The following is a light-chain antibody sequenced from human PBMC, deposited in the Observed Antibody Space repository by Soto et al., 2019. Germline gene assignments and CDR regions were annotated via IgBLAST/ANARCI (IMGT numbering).Light chain of an antibody. CDR3: QHSHSTPRIT. CDR2: AAS. Sequence: DIQITQSPSSLSAVVEDRVTMTCRTSQSIRSYLNWYQQKSGKAPKLLISAASNLQSGVPYRFSGSGSGTDFTLTISSLQPEDVATYYCQHSHSTPRITFGQGTRLEIK. J-gene: IGKJ5*01. V-gene: IGKV1-39*01. CDR1: QSIRSY.